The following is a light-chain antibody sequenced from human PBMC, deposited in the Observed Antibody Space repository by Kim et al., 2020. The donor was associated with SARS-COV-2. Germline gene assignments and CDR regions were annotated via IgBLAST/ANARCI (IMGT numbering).Light chain of an antibody. CDR2: SNS. Sequence: QSVLTQPPSASGTPGQRVTISCSGSSSNIGSDTVNWYQQFPGKAPKLLIYSNSQRPSGVPDRFSGSKSGTSASLAISGLQSAGEADYYCAAWDDSLDGWVFGGGTQLTVL. CDR3: AAWDDSLDGWV. J-gene: IGLJ3*02. V-gene: IGLV1-44*01. CDR1: SSNIGSDT.